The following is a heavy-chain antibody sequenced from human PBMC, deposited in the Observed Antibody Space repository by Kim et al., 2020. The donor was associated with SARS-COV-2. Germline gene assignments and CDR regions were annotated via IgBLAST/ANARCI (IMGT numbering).Heavy chain of an antibody. CDR3: ARERRIYGMDF. CDR1: GGSISSYY. CDR2: IYYSGST. V-gene: IGHV4-59*13. Sequence: SETLSLTCTVSGGSISSYYRSWIRQPPGKGLEWIGYIYYSGSTNYNPSLKSRVTISVDTSKNQFSLKLSSVTAADTAVYYCARERRIYGMDFWGQGTTVTVSS. J-gene: IGHJ6*02.